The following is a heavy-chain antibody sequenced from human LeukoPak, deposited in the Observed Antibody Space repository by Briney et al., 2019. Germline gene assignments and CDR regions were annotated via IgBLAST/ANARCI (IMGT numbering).Heavy chain of an antibody. J-gene: IGHJ6*02. Sequence: GGSLRLSCAASGFTFSSYAMSWVRQAPGKGLEWVSAISGSGGSTYYADSVKGRFTISRGNSKNTLYLQMNSLRAEDTAVYYCARGAEQWPQRYGMDVWGQGTTVTVSS. V-gene: IGHV3-23*01. D-gene: IGHD6-19*01. CDR3: ARGAEQWPQRYGMDV. CDR2: ISGSGGST. CDR1: GFTFSSYA.